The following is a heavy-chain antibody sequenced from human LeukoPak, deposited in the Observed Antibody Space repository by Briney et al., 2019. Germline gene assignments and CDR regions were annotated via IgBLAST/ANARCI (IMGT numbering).Heavy chain of an antibody. CDR3: ARGGGVGNRFDY. CDR2: IYYTGST. D-gene: IGHD2-8*02. J-gene: IGHJ4*02. V-gene: IGHV4-59*01. Sequence: SETLSLTCTVSGGSISTYYWSWLRQPPGKGLENIGYIYYTGSTNYNPSLKSRVTISVDTSKNQFSLKLSSVTAADTAVYYCARGGGVGNRFDYWGQGTLVTVSS. CDR1: GGSISTYY.